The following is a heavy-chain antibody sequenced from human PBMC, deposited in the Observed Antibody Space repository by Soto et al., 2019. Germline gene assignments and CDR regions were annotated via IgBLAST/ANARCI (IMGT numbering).Heavy chain of an antibody. Sequence: EVQLVESGGGLVQPGGSLKLSCAASGFTFSGSAMHWVRQASGKGLEWVGRIRSKANSYATAYAASVKGRFTISRDDSKNTAYLRMNSLKTEDTAVYYCTRHGGVSGQLVLYYWGQGTLVTVSS. CDR3: TRHGGVSGQLVLYY. CDR1: GFTFSGSA. CDR2: IRSKANSYAT. J-gene: IGHJ4*02. D-gene: IGHD6-13*01. V-gene: IGHV3-73*02.